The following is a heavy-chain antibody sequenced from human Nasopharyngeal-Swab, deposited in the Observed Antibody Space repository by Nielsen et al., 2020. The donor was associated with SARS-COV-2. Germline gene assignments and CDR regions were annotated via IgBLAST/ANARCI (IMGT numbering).Heavy chain of an antibody. CDR3: ARDSFSRVGAAGSSHYYYYGMDV. J-gene: IGHJ6*02. Sequence: WGSLRLSCEASGFTFISDVVSCVPQAPGKGLEWVPNIKQDGSEKYYVDSVKGRFTISRDNAKNSLYLQMNSLRAEDTAVYYCARDSFSRVGAAGSSHYYYYGMDVWGQGTTVTVSS. D-gene: IGHD6-13*01. V-gene: IGHV3-7*01. CDR1: GFTFISDV. CDR2: IKQDGSEK.